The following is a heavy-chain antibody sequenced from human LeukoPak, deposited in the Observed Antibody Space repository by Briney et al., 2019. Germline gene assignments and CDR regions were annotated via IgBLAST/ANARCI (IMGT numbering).Heavy chain of an antibody. CDR2: IWYDGSKK. V-gene: IGHV3-33*01. J-gene: IGHJ6*03. D-gene: IGHD6-13*01. Sequence: GGSLRLSCAASGFTFSSYGMHWVRQAPGKGLEWVAVIWYDGSKKYYADSVKGRFTISRDNSKNTLYLQMNSLRAEDTAVYYCARDIGIAAAGTKLTQIPSYYYYYMDVWGKGTTVTVSS. CDR3: ARDIGIAAAGTKLTQIPSYYYYYMDV. CDR1: GFTFSSYG.